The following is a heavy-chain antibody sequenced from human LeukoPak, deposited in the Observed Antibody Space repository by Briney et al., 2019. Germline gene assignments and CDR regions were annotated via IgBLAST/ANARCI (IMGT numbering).Heavy chain of an antibody. CDR2: ISAYNGNT. V-gene: IGHV1-18*01. CDR1: GYTFTSYG. Sequence: ASVKVSCKASGYTFTSYGISWVRQAPGQGLEWMGWISAYNGNTNYAQKLQGRVTMTTDTSTSTAYMELRSLRSDDTAVYYCARDPSLTTGGGRSSDYWGQGTLVTVSS. CDR3: ARDPSLTTGGGRSSDY. J-gene: IGHJ4*02. D-gene: IGHD4-17*01.